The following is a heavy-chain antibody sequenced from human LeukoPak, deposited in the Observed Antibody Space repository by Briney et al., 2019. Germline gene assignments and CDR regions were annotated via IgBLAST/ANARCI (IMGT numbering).Heavy chain of an antibody. CDR1: GYTFTSYG. CDR3: ATNFGYCSSTSCYDY. D-gene: IGHD2-2*03. Sequence: ASVKVSCEASGYTFTSYGISWVPQAPGQGLEGMRWISAYNGNTNYAQKLQGRVTMTTDTSTSTAYMELRSLRSDDTAVYYCATNFGYCSSTSCYDYWGQGTLVTVSS. CDR2: ISAYNGNT. V-gene: IGHV1-18*01. J-gene: IGHJ4*02.